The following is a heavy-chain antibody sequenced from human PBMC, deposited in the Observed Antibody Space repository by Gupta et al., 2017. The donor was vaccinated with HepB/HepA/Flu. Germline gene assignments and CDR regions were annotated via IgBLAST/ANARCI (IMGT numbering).Heavy chain of an antibody. Sequence: QVQLVESGGGVVQPGGSLRLSCAASTSTFSDYAMRWVRQAPAKGLEWVAVISYDGSIQNYAVSVKGRFTISRDNSRYTLYLIMNSLRSDDTALYYCVRTRGSYYHDFWGQGTLVSVSS. CDR1: TSTFSDYA. CDR3: VRTRGSYYHDF. V-gene: IGHV3-30*14. D-gene: IGHD1-26*01. CDR2: ISYDGSIQ. J-gene: IGHJ4*02.